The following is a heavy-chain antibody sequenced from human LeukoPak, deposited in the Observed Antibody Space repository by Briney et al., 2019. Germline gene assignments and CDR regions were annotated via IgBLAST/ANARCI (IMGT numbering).Heavy chain of an antibody. J-gene: IGHJ3*01. CDR3: ARADGTNSGTNAFDV. V-gene: IGHV1-18*01. D-gene: IGHD4-23*01. Sequence: ASVTLTCKTSGYRFNVYDILWVRQAPGHGLDYVGWISTYTGRANYAQKFQGRVSKITDTSTSTAYLELTNLTSSDTGLYYCARADGTNSGTNAFDVLGLGRMVSVAS. CDR1: GYRFNVYD. CDR2: ISTYTGRA.